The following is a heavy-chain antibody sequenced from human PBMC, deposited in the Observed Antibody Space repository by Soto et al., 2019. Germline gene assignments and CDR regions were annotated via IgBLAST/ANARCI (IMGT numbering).Heavy chain of an antibody. Sequence: GGSLRLSCAASGFTFSDYYMSWIRQAPGKGLEWVSYISSSGSTIYCADSVKGRFTISRDNAKNSLYLQMNSLRAEDTAAYYCARDGPSVGGITIFGVGSAYMDVWGKGTTVTVSS. CDR3: ARDGPSVGGITIFGVGSAYMDV. CDR1: GFTFSDYY. J-gene: IGHJ6*03. D-gene: IGHD3-3*01. V-gene: IGHV3-11*01. CDR2: ISSSGSTI.